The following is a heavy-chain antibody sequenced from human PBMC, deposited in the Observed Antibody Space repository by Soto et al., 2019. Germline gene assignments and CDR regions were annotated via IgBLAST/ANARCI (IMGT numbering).Heavy chain of an antibody. CDR2: IKQDGSEK. D-gene: IGHD7-27*01. V-gene: IGHV3-7*01. CDR1: GFTFSSYW. Sequence: GGSLRLSCAASGFTFSSYWMSWVRQAPGKGLEWVANIKQDGSEKYYVDSVKGRFTISRDNAKNSLYLQMNSLRAEDMAVYYCARGLNWGSRCAFDIWGQGTMVTVSS. CDR3: ARGLNWGSRCAFDI. J-gene: IGHJ3*02.